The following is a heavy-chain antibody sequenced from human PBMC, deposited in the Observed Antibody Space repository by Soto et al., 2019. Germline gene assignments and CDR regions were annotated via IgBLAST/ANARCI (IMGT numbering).Heavy chain of an antibody. V-gene: IGHV3-11*01. D-gene: IGHD2-15*01. CDR3: ARDDAPICSGGSCWDYYYGMDV. CDR2: ISSSGSTI. CDR1: GFTFSDYY. J-gene: IGHJ6*02. Sequence: GGSLRLSCAASGFTFSDYYMSWIRQAPGKGLEWASYISSSGSTIYYADSVKGRFTISRDNAKNSLYLQMNSLRAEDTAVYYCARDDAPICSGGSCWDYYYGMDVWGQGTTVTVYS.